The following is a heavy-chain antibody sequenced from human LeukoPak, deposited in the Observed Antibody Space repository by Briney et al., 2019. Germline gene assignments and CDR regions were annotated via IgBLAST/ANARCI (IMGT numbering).Heavy chain of an antibody. Sequence: PGGSLRLSCAASGFNFASHWMHWVRQTPGKGLVWVSRINSGGSGTSYADSVEGRFTISRDNAKNTLYLQMNSLRAEDTAVYYCARARRSFDYWGQGTLVTVSS. V-gene: IGHV3-74*01. CDR2: INSGGSGT. CDR3: ARARRSFDY. J-gene: IGHJ4*02. CDR1: GFNFASHW.